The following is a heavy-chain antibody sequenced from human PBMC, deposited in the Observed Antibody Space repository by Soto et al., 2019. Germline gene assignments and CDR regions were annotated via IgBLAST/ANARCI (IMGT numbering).Heavy chain of an antibody. V-gene: IGHV3-33*01. CDR3: AREGGTYYDFWTGYFATSSPLYGMDV. CDR2: IWYDGSNK. J-gene: IGHJ6*02. D-gene: IGHD3-3*01. Sequence: GGSLRLSCAASGFTFSSYGMHWVRQAPGKGLEWVAVIWYDGSNKYYADSVKGRFTISRDNSKNTLYLQMNSLRAEDTAVYYCAREGGTYYDFWTGYFATSSPLYGMDVWGQGTTVTVSS. CDR1: GFTFSSYG.